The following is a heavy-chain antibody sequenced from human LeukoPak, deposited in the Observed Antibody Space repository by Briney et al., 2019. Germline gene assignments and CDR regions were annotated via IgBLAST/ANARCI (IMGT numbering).Heavy chain of an antibody. CDR2: ISSSSSYI. Sequence: PGGSLRPSCAASGFTFSSYSMNWVRQAPGKGLEWVSSISSSSSYIYYADSVKGRFTISRDNAKNLLYLQMNDLRVEDTAVYYCARTARHLDYWGQGTLVTVSS. CDR3: ARTARHLDY. D-gene: IGHD5-18*01. CDR1: GFTFSSYS. J-gene: IGHJ4*02. V-gene: IGHV3-21*01.